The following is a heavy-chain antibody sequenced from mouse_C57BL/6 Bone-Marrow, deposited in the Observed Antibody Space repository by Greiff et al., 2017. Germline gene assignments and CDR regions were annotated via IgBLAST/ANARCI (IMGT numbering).Heavy chain of an antibody. CDR2: ISSGSSTI. CDR3: ARGDYYYEGAWFAY. J-gene: IGHJ3*01. D-gene: IGHD2-4*01. V-gene: IGHV5-17*01. Sequence: EVQLVESGGGLVKPGGSLKLSCAASGFTFSDYGMHWVRQAPEKGLEWVAYISSGSSTIYYAVTVKGRFPISRDNAKNTLFLQRTSLRSEDTAMYYCARGDYYYEGAWFAYWGQGTLVTVSA. CDR1: GFTFSDYG.